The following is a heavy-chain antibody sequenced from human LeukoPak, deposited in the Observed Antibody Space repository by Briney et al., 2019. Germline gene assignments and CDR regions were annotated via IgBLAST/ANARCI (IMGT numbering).Heavy chain of an antibody. D-gene: IGHD6-13*01. Sequence: GASVKVSCEVSGYTLTELSMHWVRQAPGKGLEWMGGFDPEDGETIYAQKFQGRVTMTEDTSTDTAYMELSSLRSEDTAVYYCATDSVAAAGTRSYYYYGMDVWGQGTTVTVSS. CDR2: FDPEDGET. CDR1: GYTLTELS. V-gene: IGHV1-24*01. J-gene: IGHJ6*02. CDR3: ATDSVAAAGTRSYYYYGMDV.